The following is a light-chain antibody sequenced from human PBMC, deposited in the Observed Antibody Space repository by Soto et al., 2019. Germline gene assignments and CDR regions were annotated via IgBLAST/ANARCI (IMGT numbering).Light chain of an antibody. CDR2: AAS. J-gene: IGKJ1*01. CDR3: QQSYSTWT. CDR1: QSISGY. Sequence: DIQMTQSPSCLSASVGGRVTITCRTSQSISGYLNWYRHKPGKAPTLLIYAASSLQSGVPSRFSGSGSGTDFTLTISSLQPEDFATYYCQQSYSTWTFGQGTKVDI. V-gene: IGKV1-39*01.